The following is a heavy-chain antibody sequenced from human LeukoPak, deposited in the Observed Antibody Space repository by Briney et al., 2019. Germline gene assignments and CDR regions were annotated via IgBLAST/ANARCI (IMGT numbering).Heavy chain of an antibody. V-gene: IGHV4-34*01. D-gene: IGHD3-22*01. CDR1: GGSFSGYY. CDR3: ARGANYYDSSGYYFLSFLWYFDL. Sequence: SETLSLTCGVYGGSFSGYYWSWLRQPPGKGLEWIGEINHSGSTNYNSSLKSRVTISVDTSKNQFSLKLSSVTAADTAVYYCARGANYYDSSGYYFLSFLWYFDLWGRGTLVTVSS. J-gene: IGHJ2*01. CDR2: INHSGST.